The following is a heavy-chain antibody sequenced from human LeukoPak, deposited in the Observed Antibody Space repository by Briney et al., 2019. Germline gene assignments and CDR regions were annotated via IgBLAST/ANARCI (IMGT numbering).Heavy chain of an antibody. V-gene: IGHV1-18*01. CDR2: ISAYNGNT. CDR3: ARVSSGSYFYYYYYMDV. Sequence: DSVKVSCKASGYTFTSYGISWVRQAPGQGLEWMGWISAYNGNTNYAQKLQGRVTMTTDTSTSTAYMELRSLRSDDTAVYYCARVSSGSYFYYYYYMDVWGKGTTVTVSS. J-gene: IGHJ6*03. D-gene: IGHD1-26*01. CDR1: GYTFTSYG.